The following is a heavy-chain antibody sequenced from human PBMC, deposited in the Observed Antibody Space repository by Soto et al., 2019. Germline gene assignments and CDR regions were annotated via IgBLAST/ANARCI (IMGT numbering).Heavy chain of an antibody. V-gene: IGHV3-33*01. CDR3: ARDIRAVVEDYYYGMDV. Sequence: QVQLVESGGGVVQPGRSLRLSCAASGFTFSSYGMHWVRQAPGKGLEWVAVIWYDGSNKYYADSVKGRFTISRDNSKNTLYLQMNSLRAEDTAVYYCARDIRAVVEDYYYGMDVWGQGTTVTVSS. J-gene: IGHJ6*02. CDR1: GFTFSSYG. D-gene: IGHD6-19*01. CDR2: IWYDGSNK.